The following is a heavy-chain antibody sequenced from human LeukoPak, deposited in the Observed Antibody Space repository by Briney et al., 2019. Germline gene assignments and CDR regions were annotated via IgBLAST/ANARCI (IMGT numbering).Heavy chain of an antibody. CDR2: ISGSGGST. J-gene: IGHJ5*02. CDR3: ARGIGSQLRSGWFDP. Sequence: GGSLRLSCAASGFTFSRYAMSWVRQAPGKGLEWVSAISGSGGSTYYADSVKGRFTISGDNSKNTLYLQMNSLRAEDTAVYYCARGIGSQLRSGWFDPWGQGTLVTVSS. V-gene: IGHV3-23*01. CDR1: GFTFSRYA. D-gene: IGHD3-3*01.